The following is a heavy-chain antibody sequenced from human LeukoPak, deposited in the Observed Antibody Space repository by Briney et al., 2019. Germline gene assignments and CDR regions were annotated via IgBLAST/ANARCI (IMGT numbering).Heavy chain of an antibody. Sequence: SETLSLTCTVSGGSISSYSWSWIRQPPGKGLEWIGSMLYSGSTNYNPSLKSRVTRSVDGSKNQFSLRLSSVTAADTAVYYCARGDYNDGAGYLDHWGQGTLVPVSS. D-gene: IGHD3-22*01. CDR3: ARGDYNDGAGYLDH. V-gene: IGHV4-59*08. J-gene: IGHJ5*02. CDR2: MLYSGST. CDR1: GGSISSYS.